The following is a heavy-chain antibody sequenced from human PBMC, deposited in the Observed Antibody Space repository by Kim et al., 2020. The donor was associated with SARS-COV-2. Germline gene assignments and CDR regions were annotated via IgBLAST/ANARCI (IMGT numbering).Heavy chain of an antibody. CDR3: ASYSSTWTYFES. V-gene: IGHV4-59*01. J-gene: IGHJ4*02. D-gene: IGHD6-19*01. Sequence: SNPSRTSRATISEDASKNRFSLKLSSVTAADTAVYYCASYSSTWTYFESWGQGTLVTVSS.